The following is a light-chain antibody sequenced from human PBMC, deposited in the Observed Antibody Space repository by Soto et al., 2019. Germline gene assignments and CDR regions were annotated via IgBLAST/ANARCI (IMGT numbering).Light chain of an antibody. J-gene: IGKJ2*01. CDR1: QSVSNKY. CDR2: GAS. CDR3: QQCGSSPYT. V-gene: IGKV3-20*01. Sequence: ETVLTQSPGTLSLSPGESATLSCRASQSVSNKYLVWYQQKPGQAPRLLIHGASSRATGIPDRFSGSGSGTDFTLTINRLEPAYSAVYYCQQCGSSPYTFGQGTKLEIQ.